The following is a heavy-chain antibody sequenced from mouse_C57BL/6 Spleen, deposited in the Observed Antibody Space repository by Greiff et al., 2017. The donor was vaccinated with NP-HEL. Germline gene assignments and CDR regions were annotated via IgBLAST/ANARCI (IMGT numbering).Heavy chain of an antibody. D-gene: IGHD1-1*01. CDR3: ARSYGSSFYWYFDV. V-gene: IGHV1-22*01. CDR2: INPNNGGT. CDR1: GYTFTDYN. Sequence: EVQLQQSGPELVKPGASVKMSCKASGYTFTDYNMHWVKQSHGKSLEWIGYINPNNGGTSSNQKFKGKATLTVNKSSSTAYMELRSLTSEDSAVYYCARSYGSSFYWYFDVWGTGTTVTVSS. J-gene: IGHJ1*03.